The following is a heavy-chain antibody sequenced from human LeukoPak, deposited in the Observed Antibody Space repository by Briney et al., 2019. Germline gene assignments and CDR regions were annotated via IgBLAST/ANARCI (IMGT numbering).Heavy chain of an antibody. CDR3: ASSTSLDV. Sequence: PGGSLRLSCVASGFTFSIYRMSWVRQAPGKGLEWVANIKQEGSEKYYVDSVKGRFIISRDNAKNSLYLQMNSLRSEDTAVYYCASSTSLDVWGQGTTVTVSS. J-gene: IGHJ6*02. CDR1: GFTFSIYR. D-gene: IGHD2-2*01. CDR2: IKQEGSEK. V-gene: IGHV3-7*03.